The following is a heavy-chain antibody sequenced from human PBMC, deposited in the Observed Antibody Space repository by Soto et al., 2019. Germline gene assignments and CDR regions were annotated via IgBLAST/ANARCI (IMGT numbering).Heavy chain of an antibody. D-gene: IGHD6-6*01. J-gene: IGHJ5*02. V-gene: IGHV4-39*01. CDR1: SGSISSSSYY. CDR2: IYYSGST. Sequence: SETLSLTCTVSSGSISSSSYYWGWIRQPPGEGLEWIGTIYYSGSTYYNPSLKSRVTISVDTSKNQFSLNLSSVTAADTAVYYCARHERGIAARRSLWAPIRSRDTLFNWFDPWGQGTLVTVSS. CDR3: ARHERGIAARRSLWAPIRSRDTLFNWFDP.